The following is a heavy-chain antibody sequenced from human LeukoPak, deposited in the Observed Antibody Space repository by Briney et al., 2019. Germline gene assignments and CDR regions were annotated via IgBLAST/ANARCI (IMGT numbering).Heavy chain of an antibody. CDR3: ARDPPRFGVVTLIEFQFDP. V-gene: IGHV1-2*02. D-gene: IGHD3-3*01. Sequence: GASVKVSCKASGYTFTGYYMHWVRQAPGQGLEWMGWINPNSGGTNYAQKFQGRVTMTRDTSISTAYMELSRLRPDDTAVYYCARDPPRFGVVTLIEFQFDPWGQGTLVTVSS. CDR1: GYTFTGYY. J-gene: IGHJ5*02. CDR2: INPNSGGT.